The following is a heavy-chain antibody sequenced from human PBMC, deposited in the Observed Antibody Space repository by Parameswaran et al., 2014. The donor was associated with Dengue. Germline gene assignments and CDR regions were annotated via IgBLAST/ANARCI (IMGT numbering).Heavy chain of an antibody. CDR2: IWYDGSNK. D-gene: IGHD2-2*01. CDR3: VRDPSVRQLPSNWFDP. V-gene: IGHV3-33*01. Sequence: WIRQPPGKGLEWVAVIWYDGSNKYYADSVKGRFTISRDNSKNTLYLQMNSLRAEDTAVYYCVRDPSVRQLPSNWFDPWGQGTLVTVSS. J-gene: IGHJ5*02.